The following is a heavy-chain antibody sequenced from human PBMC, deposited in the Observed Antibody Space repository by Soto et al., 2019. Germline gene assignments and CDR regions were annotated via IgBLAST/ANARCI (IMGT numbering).Heavy chain of an antibody. CDR2: IKFDGSIT. CDR3: PRGARNYYYFGY. J-gene: IGHJ4*02. V-gene: IGHV3-74*01. CDR1: GFTFSSYW. D-gene: IGHD1-7*01. Sequence: DVQVVESGGRLVQPGGSLRLSCAASGFTFSSYWLQWVRQTPGKGLVWVAGIKFDGSITNYADSVKGRFTLSRDNATNTLYLQMDSLRADDTAVYYCPRGARNYYYFGYWGQGTLVTVSS.